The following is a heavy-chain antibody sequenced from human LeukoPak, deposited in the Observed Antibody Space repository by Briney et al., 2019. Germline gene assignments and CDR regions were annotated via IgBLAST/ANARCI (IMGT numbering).Heavy chain of an antibody. CDR2: ISSGSYT. V-gene: IGHV3-11*03. Sequence: PGGSLRLSCVPSGFTFSDYYMSWIRQAPGKGLEWVSYISSGSYTNYSDSVKGRFTISTDNSQNTVFLQMNSLRAEDTAVYYCAKVDYWSPENYFDSWGQGILVTVSS. CDR3: AKVDYWSPENYFDS. D-gene: IGHD1-1*01. J-gene: IGHJ4*02. CDR1: GFTFSDYY.